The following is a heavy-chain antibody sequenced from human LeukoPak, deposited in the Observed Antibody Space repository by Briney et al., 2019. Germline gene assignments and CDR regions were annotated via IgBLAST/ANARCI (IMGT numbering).Heavy chain of an antibody. D-gene: IGHD6-19*01. J-gene: IGHJ3*02. CDR1: GFTFDDYA. V-gene: IGHV3-9*01. Sequence: SGRSLRLSCAASGFTFDDYAMHWVRHAPGKGLEWVSGISWNSGSIGYADSVKGRFTISRDNAKNSLYLQMNSLRAEDTALYYCAKDQTRYSSGWFDAFDIWGQGTMVTGSS. CDR2: ISWNSGSI. CDR3: AKDQTRYSSGWFDAFDI.